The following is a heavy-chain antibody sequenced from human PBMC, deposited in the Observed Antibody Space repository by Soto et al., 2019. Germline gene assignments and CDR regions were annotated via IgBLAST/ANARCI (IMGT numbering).Heavy chain of an antibody. J-gene: IGHJ4*02. Sequence: QVQLQQWVGGLLKPSETLSLTCAVYGGSFSGYYWSWIRQLPGKGLEWIGEINHRGSTNYHPSLKSRVTLSVDTSKNQFSMNLSSVTAADTAVYSCARGGNSGYVWWGQGTLVTVSS. CDR3: ARGGNSGYVW. D-gene: IGHD5-12*01. CDR1: GGSFSGYY. V-gene: IGHV4-34*01. CDR2: INHRGST.